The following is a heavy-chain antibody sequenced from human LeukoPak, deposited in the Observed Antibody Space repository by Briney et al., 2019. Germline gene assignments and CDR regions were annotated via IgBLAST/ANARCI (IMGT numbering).Heavy chain of an antibody. D-gene: IGHD2-15*01. V-gene: IGHV4-59*01. J-gene: IGHJ6*03. Sequence: SETLSLTCTVSGGSISNYFWSWIRQPPGKGLECIGYIYYSDSTNYNPSLKSRVTVSVDTSKNQFSLKLSSVTVADTAVYFCARFPGSAEYRHYYYMDVWGKGTTVTVSS. CDR3: ARFPGSAEYRHYYYMDV. CDR1: GGSISNYF. CDR2: IYYSDST.